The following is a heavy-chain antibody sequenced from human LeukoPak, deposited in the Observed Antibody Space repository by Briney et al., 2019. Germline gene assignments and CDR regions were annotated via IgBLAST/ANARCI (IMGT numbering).Heavy chain of an antibody. CDR2: ISGSGGST. V-gene: IGHV3-23*01. CDR3: AKVSGRSTTFPMDV. Sequence: PGGSLRLSCAASGFTFSSYAMSWVRQAPGKGLEWVSAISGSGGSTYYADSVKGRFTISRDNSKNTLYLQMNSLRAEDTAVYYCAKVSGRSTTFPMDVWGKGTTVTVSS. J-gene: IGHJ6*03. CDR1: GFTFSSYA. D-gene: IGHD2/OR15-2a*01.